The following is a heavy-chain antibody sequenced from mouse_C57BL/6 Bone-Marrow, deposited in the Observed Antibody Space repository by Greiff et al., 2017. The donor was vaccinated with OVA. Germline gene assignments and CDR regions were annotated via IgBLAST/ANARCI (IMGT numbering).Heavy chain of an antibody. J-gene: IGHJ2*01. D-gene: IGHD2-2*01. Sequence: VQLQQSGPELVKPGASVKMSCKASGYTFTDYNMHWVKQSHGKSLEWIGYINPNNGGTSYNQKFKGKATLTVNKSSSTAYMELRSLTSEDSAVYYCARLGYGYDGVDYWGQGTTLTVSS. V-gene: IGHV1-22*01. CDR2: INPNNGGT. CDR3: ARLGYGYDGVDY. CDR1: GYTFTDYN.